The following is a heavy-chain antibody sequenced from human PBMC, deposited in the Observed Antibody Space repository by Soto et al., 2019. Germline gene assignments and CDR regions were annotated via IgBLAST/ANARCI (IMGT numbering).Heavy chain of an antibody. J-gene: IGHJ4*02. Sequence: PGGSLRLSCAASGFTFSDYYFTWIRQPPGTGLERVSYISSGGSSIYYANSVKGRFTISRDNAKNSLYLQMNSLRAEDTAMYYCESLAIGTIIRGAPDFWGQGTLVTVSS. CDR1: GFTFSDYY. CDR2: ISSGGSSI. V-gene: IGHV3-11*01. CDR3: ESLAIGTIIRGAPDF. D-gene: IGHD3-10*01.